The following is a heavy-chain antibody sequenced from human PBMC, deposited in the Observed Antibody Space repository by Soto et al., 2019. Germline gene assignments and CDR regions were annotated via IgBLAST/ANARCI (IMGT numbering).Heavy chain of an antibody. J-gene: IGHJ6*03. D-gene: IGHD6-6*01. CDR3: ARAQDEVAARAGNYYDVPMDV. Sequence: QVQLQASGPGLVKPSETLSLTCTVSGGSISSYYWSWIRQPPGKGLEWIGYIYYSGSTNYNPSLTGRVTITVATSNTQYALMLSTVTAGDTAVYYCARAQDEVAARAGNYYDVPMDVWGKGTTVTVS. V-gene: IGHV4-59*01. CDR2: IYYSGST. CDR1: GGSISSYY.